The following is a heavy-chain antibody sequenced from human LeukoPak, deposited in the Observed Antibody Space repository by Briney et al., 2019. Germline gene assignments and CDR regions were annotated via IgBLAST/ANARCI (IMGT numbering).Heavy chain of an antibody. CDR3: ARRTIMGATQAPFDY. J-gene: IGHJ4*02. D-gene: IGHD1-26*01. V-gene: IGHV5-51*01. Sequence: GESLKISCKGSGYSFTSHWIGWVRQMPGKGLEWMGIIYPGDSDTRYSPSFQGQVTISADKSISTAYLQWSSLKASDTAIYYCARRTIMGATQAPFDYWGQGTLVTVSS. CDR2: IYPGDSDT. CDR1: GYSFTSHW.